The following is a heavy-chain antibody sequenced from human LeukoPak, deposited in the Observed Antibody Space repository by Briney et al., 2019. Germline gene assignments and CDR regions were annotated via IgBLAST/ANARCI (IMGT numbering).Heavy chain of an antibody. Sequence: SVKVPCKASGGTFSSYAISWVRQAPGQGLEWMGGIIPIFGTANYAQKFQGRVTITTDESTSTAYMELSSLRSEDTAVYYCARGYYDFWSGPMGAFDIWGQGTMVTVSS. CDR3: ARGYYDFWSGPMGAFDI. D-gene: IGHD3-3*01. CDR1: GGTFSSYA. J-gene: IGHJ3*02. V-gene: IGHV1-69*05. CDR2: IIPIFGTA.